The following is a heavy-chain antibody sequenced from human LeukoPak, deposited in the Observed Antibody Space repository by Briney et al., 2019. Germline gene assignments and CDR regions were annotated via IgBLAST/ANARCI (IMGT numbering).Heavy chain of an antibody. V-gene: IGHV1-2*02. CDR3: ARDPTTYCTNGACYDYYYYGMDV. J-gene: IGHJ6*02. Sequence: ASVKVSCKASGYTFTGYYMHWVRQAPGQGLEWMGWINPNSGGTNYAQKFQGRVTMTRDTSISTAYMELSRLRSDDTAVYYCARDPTTYCTNGACYDYYYYGMDVWGQGTTVTVSS. D-gene: IGHD2-8*01. CDR2: INPNSGGT. CDR1: GYTFTGYY.